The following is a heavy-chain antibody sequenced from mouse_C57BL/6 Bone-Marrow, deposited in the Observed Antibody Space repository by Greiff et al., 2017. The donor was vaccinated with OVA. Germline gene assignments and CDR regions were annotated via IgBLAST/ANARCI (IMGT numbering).Heavy chain of an antibody. V-gene: IGHV1-26*01. D-gene: IGHD1-1*01. CDR3: ASPPYGSSSKYYFDY. Sequence: EVQLQQSGPELVKPGASVKISCKASGYTFTDYYMNWVKQSHGKSLEWIGDINPNNGGTSYNQKFKGKATLTVDKSSSTAYMELRSLTSEDSAVYYCASPPYGSSSKYYFDYWGQGTTLTVSS. CDR2: INPNNGGT. J-gene: IGHJ2*01. CDR1: GYTFTDYY.